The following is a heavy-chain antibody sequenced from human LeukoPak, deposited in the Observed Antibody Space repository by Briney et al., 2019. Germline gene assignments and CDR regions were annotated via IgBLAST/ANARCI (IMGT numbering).Heavy chain of an antibody. CDR1: GFTFSSYW. V-gene: IGHV3-7*01. D-gene: IGHD3-16*02. CDR2: IKQDGSEK. J-gene: IGHJ4*02. CDR3: ARIDRDYVWGSYRSYYFDY. Sequence: GGSLRLSCAASGFTFSSYWMSWVRQAPGKGLEWVANIKQDGSEKYYVDSVKGRFTISRDNAKNSLYLQMNSLRAEDTAVYYCARIDRDYVWGSYRSYYFDYCGQRTLVTVSS.